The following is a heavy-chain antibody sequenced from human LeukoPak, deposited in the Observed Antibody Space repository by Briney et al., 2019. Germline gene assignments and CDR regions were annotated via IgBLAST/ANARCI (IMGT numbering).Heavy chain of an antibody. CDR1: GGSIRYYY. Sequence: SETLSLTCTVSGGSIRYYYWSWIRQSPGKGLEWIGYIYYNGSTNYNPSLKSRVTISVDMSKNQFSLKMSSVTAADTAVYYCAKKGGLFDYWGQGRLVTVSS. D-gene: IGHD2-15*01. CDR3: AKKGGLFDY. J-gene: IGHJ4*02. CDR2: IYYNGST. V-gene: IGHV4-59*01.